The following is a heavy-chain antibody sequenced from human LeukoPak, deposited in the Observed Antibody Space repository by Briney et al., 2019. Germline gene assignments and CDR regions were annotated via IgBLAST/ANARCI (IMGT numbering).Heavy chain of an antibody. D-gene: IGHD1-14*01. CDR3: ARASRARIPYYYYYMDV. V-gene: IGHV1-8*01. J-gene: IGHJ6*03. CDR2: MNPNSGNT. CDR1: GYTFTSYD. Sequence: ASVKVSCKASGYTFTSYDINWVRQATGQGLEWMGWMNPNSGNTGYAQKFQGRVTMTRNTSISTAYMELSSLRSEDTAVYYCARASRARIPYYYYYMDVWGKGTTVTVSS.